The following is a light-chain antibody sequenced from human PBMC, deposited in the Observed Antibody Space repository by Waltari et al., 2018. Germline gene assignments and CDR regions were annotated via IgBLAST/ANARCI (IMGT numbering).Light chain of an antibody. J-gene: IGLJ2*01. CDR2: DVS. Sequence: PGQSITISCTGTSSDVGGYNYVSWYQQHPGKAPKLMIYDVSNRPSWVSNRFSGSKSGNTASLTISGLQAEDEADYYCSSYISSSTLELFGGGTSLTVL. CDR3: SSYISSSTLEL. V-gene: IGLV2-14*03. CDR1: SSDVGGYNY.